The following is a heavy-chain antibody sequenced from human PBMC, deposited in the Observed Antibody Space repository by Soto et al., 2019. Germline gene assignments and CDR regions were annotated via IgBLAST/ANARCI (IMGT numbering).Heavy chain of an antibody. CDR1: GFTFSSYA. D-gene: IGHD6-13*01. J-gene: IGHJ2*01. CDR2: ISGSGGST. V-gene: IGHV3-23*01. Sequence: VQLLESGGGLVQPGGSLRLSCAASGFTFSSYAMSWVRQAPGKGLEWVSAISGSGGSTYYADSVKGRFTISRDNSKNTLYLQMNSLRAEDTAVYYCAKRAGYSSSWSQNWYFDLWGRGTLVTVSS. CDR3: AKRAGYSSSWSQNWYFDL.